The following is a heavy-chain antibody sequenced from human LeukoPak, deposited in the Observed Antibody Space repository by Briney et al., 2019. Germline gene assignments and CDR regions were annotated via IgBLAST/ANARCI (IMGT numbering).Heavy chain of an antibody. D-gene: IGHD5-18*01. CDR2: ISGSGGST. CDR3: AKARRIQLWLS. J-gene: IGHJ5*02. V-gene: IGHV3-23*01. Sequence: GGTLRLSCAASGFTVSSYGMSSVRQAPEKGLEWVSTISGSGGSTYYADSVKGRFTISRDNSKNTLYLQMISLRAEDTAVYYCAKARRIQLWLSWGQGTLVTVSS. CDR1: GFTVSSYG.